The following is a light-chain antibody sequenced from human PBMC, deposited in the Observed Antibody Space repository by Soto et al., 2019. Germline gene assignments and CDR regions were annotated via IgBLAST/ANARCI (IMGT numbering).Light chain of an antibody. CDR1: QSVSTN. J-gene: IGKJ5*01. Sequence: EIVMTQSPATLSVSPGERATLSCRASQSVSTNVGWYQQKPGQSPRLLIYDVSTRATGVPARFSGTGSETDFTLTISGLQSDDSAVYFCQQYKNWPFSFGQGTRLEIK. CDR2: DVS. CDR3: QQYKNWPFS. V-gene: IGKV3-15*01.